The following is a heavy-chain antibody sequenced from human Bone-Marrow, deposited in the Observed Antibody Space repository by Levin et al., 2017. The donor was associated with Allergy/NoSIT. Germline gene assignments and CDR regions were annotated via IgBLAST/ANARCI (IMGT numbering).Heavy chain of an antibody. D-gene: IGHD3-22*01. CDR1: GYTFTSYG. V-gene: IGHV1-18*01. Sequence: PVASVKVSCKASGYTFTSYGISWVRQAPGQGLEWMGWISAYNGNTNYAQKLQGRVTMTTDTSTSTAYMELRSLRSDDTAVYYCASGYYDSSGYYPPGAYFDYWGQGTLVTVSS. J-gene: IGHJ4*02. CDR3: ASGYYDSSGYYPPGAYFDY. CDR2: ISAYNGNT.